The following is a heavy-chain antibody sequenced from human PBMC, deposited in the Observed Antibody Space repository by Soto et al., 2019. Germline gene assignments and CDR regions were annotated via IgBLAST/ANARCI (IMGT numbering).Heavy chain of an antibody. V-gene: IGHV3-66*01. CDR3: ARKNYYGSGSYLKPSYYYYMDV. CDR1: GFTVSSNY. Sequence: PGGSLRLSCAASGFTVSSNYMSWVRQAPGKGLEWVSVIYSGGSTYYADSVKGRFTISRDNSKNTLYLQMNSLRAEDTAVYYCARKNYYGSGSYLKPSYYYYMDVWGKGTTVTVSS. CDR2: IYSGGST. D-gene: IGHD3-10*01. J-gene: IGHJ6*03.